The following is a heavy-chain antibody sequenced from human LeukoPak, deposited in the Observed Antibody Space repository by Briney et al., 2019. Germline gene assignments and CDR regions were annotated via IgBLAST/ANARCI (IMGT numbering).Heavy chain of an antibody. CDR2: INSDSGFT. CDR1: GYTFTGYY. CDR3: ARNFDMKGFDP. Sequence: APVKVSCKASGYTFTGYYMNWVRQAPGQGLEWMGWINSDSGFTKYAQKFQGRVTMTRDTSITTVYMDLTRLTSDDTAVYYCARNFDMKGFDPWGQGTLVTVSS. D-gene: IGHD3-9*01. V-gene: IGHV1-2*02. J-gene: IGHJ5*02.